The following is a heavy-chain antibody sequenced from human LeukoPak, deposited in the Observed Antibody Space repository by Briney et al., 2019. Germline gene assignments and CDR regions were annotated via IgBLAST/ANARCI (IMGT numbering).Heavy chain of an antibody. CDR3: ATAVSIAGDS. D-gene: IGHD2-21*01. V-gene: IGHV3-7*01. CDR2: IKPGSSET. CDR1: GFSFNSNW. Sequence: PGGSLRLSCAASGFSFNSNWMSWFRQAPGKGLEWVAHIKPGSSETYYVDSVKGRFTISRDNAEKLVYLRMNSLRAEDTAVYYCATAVSIAGDSWGQGTLVTVSS. J-gene: IGHJ5*01.